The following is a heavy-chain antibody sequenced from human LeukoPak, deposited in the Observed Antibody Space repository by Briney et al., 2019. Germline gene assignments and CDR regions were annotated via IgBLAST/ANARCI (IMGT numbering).Heavy chain of an antibody. V-gene: IGHV4-34*01. Sequence: PSETLSLTCAVYGGSFSGYYWSWIRQPPGKGLEWIGEINHSGCTNYNPSLKSRVTISEDTSKNQFSLNLSSVTAADTAVYYCARGRLPYSSSWYVLDFWGQGTLVTVSS. CDR1: GGSFSGYY. CDR3: ARGRLPYSSSWYVLDF. CDR2: INHSGCT. D-gene: IGHD6-13*01. J-gene: IGHJ4*02.